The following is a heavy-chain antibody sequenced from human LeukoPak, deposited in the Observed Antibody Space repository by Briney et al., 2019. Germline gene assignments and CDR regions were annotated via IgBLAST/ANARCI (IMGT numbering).Heavy chain of an antibody. V-gene: IGHV1-18*01. CDR2: MNPNSGNT. J-gene: IGHJ6*02. Sequence: ASVKVSCKASGYTFTSYDINWVRQATGQGLEWMGWMNPNSGNTNYAQKLQGRVTMTTDTSTSTAYMELRSLRSDDTAVYYCARAFLRIGASYYYYGMDVWGQGTTVTVSS. CDR1: GYTFTSYD. D-gene: IGHD3-3*01. CDR3: ARAFLRIGASYYYYGMDV.